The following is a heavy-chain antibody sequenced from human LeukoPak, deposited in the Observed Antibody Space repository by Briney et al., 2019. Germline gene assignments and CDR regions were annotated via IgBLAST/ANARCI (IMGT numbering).Heavy chain of an antibody. V-gene: IGHV3-23*01. Sequence: QTGGSLRLSCAASGFTFSSYAMSWVRQAPGKGLEWVSAISGSGGSTYYADSVKGRFTISRDNSKNTLYLQMNSLRAEDTAVYYCAKDLNSSGWYDPSYFDYWGQGTLVTVSS. CDR3: AKDLNSSGWYDPSYFDY. J-gene: IGHJ4*02. D-gene: IGHD6-19*01. CDR2: ISGSGGST. CDR1: GFTFSSYA.